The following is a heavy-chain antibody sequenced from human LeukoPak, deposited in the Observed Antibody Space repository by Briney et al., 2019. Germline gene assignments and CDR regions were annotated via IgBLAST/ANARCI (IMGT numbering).Heavy chain of an antibody. CDR2: ISVSGNT. J-gene: IGHJ4*02. Sequence: PGGSLRLSCAASGFTLSSYAMSWVRQGPGKGLEWVSAISVSGNTYHADSVKGRFTISRDSAKNSLYLQMNSLRAEDTAVYYCARVSNYYGSGNYQKQFDYWGQGTLVTVSS. CDR3: ARVSNYYGSGNYQKQFDY. D-gene: IGHD3-10*01. V-gene: IGHV3-23*01. CDR1: GFTLSSYA.